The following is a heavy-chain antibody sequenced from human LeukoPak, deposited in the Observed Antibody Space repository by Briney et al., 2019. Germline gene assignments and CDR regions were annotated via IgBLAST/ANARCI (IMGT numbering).Heavy chain of an antibody. D-gene: IGHD2-15*01. CDR2: IYYSGST. J-gene: IGHJ6*02. Sequence: SETLSLTCTVSGGSISSYYWSWIRQPPGKGLEWIGYIYYSGSTNYNPSLKSRVTISVDTSKNQFSLKLSSVTAADTAVYYCARDGHDLPYCSGGSCYRKSNYGMDVWGQGTTVTVSS. CDR3: ARDGHDLPYCSGGSCYRKSNYGMDV. CDR1: GGSISSYY. V-gene: IGHV4-59*01.